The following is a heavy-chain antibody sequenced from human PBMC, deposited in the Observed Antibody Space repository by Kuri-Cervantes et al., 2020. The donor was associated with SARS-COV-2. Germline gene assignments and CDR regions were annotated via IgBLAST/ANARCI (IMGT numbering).Heavy chain of an antibody. V-gene: IGHV1-8*02. J-gene: IGHJ4*02. CDR3: ARDSFVAVAGDSTFDY. CDR2: MNPNSGNT. D-gene: IGHD6-19*01. CDR1: GYTFTSYD. Sequence: ASVKVSCKASGYTFTSYDINWVRQATGQGLEWMGWMNPNSGNTGYAQKFQGRVTMTRNTSISTAYMELSSLRSEDTAVYYCARDSFVAVAGDSTFDYWGQGTLVTVSS.